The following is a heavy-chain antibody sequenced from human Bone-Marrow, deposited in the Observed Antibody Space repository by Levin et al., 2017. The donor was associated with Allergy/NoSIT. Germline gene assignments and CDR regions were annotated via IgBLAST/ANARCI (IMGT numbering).Heavy chain of an antibody. CDR3: ARRRIAVGRTKYWYFEL. CDR2: INHSGST. V-gene: IGHV4-34*01. J-gene: IGHJ2*01. D-gene: IGHD6-19*01. CDR1: GGSFSDYY. Sequence: SETLSLTCAVYGGSFSDYYWGWIRQPPGKGLEWIGEINHSGSTNYNPSLKSRVTISRDTSNNQFSLKMTSVTAADTAVYYCARRRIAVGRTKYWYFELWGRGTLVTVSS.